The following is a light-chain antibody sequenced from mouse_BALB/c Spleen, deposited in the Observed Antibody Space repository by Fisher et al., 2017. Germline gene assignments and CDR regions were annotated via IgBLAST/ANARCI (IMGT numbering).Light chain of an antibody. Sequence: IVLTQTPALMSASPGEKVTMTCSASSSVSYMYRYQQKPGSSPKPWIYGTSNLASGVPARFSGSGSRTSYSLTISRMEAEDAATYYCQQWSSYPLTFGAGTKLELK. V-gene: IGKV4-68*01. CDR1: SSVSY. CDR2: GTS. CDR3: QQWSSYPLT. J-gene: IGKJ5*01.